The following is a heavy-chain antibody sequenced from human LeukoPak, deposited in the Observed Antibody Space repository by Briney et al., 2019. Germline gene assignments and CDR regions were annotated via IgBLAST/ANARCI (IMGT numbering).Heavy chain of an antibody. CDR1: GYTFTSYG. D-gene: IGHD1-26*01. CDR3: ARDLIIGGATTSANWFDP. CDR2: ISAYNGNT. V-gene: IGHV1-18*01. J-gene: IGHJ5*02. Sequence: ASVKVSCKASGYTFTSYGISWVRQAPGQGLEWMGWISAYNGNTNYAQKLQGRVTMTTDTSTSTACMELRSLRSDDTAVYYCARDLIIGGATTSANWFDPWGQGTLVTVSS.